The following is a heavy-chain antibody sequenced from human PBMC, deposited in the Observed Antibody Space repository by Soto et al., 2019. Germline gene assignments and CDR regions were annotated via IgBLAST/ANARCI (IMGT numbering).Heavy chain of an antibody. J-gene: IGHJ6*01. Sequence: GASVKVSCKASVGTFSSYAISWVRQAPGQGLEWMGGIIPIFGTAKYAQKFQGKVTITADDSTSTAYMELSSLRSEDTAVYYCARARVVVPAAIFDQVGYYYSGMDVWGQGTTVTVSS. CDR2: IIPIFGTA. V-gene: IGHV1-69*13. D-gene: IGHD2-2*02. CDR3: ARARVVVPAAIFDQVGYYYSGMDV. CDR1: VGTFSSYA.